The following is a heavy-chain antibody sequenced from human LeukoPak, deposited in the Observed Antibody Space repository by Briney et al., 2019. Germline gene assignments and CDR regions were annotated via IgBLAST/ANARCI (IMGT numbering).Heavy chain of an antibody. CDR2: IYYSGTT. CDR3: ARVLSGYGSGSYYQLNWFDP. Sequence: PSETLSLTCTVSGGSISSYYWSWIRQPPGKGLEWIGYIYYSGTTNYNPSLKSRVTISVDTSKNQFSLKLSSVTAADTAVYYCARVLSGYGSGSYYQLNWFDPWGQGTLVTVSS. V-gene: IGHV4-59*01. D-gene: IGHD3-10*01. CDR1: GGSISSYY. J-gene: IGHJ5*02.